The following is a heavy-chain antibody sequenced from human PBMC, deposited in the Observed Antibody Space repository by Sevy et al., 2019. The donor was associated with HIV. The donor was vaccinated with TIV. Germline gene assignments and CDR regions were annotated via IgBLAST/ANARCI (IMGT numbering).Heavy chain of an antibody. Sequence: GGSLRLSCAASGFSLNIYWMSWVRQAPGKGLEWVANIKQDGSGKYYVDSVKGRFTISRDNARNLLYLQMNSLRAEDTALYYCVRAIAADGSFWGQGTLVTVSS. D-gene: IGHD6-13*01. CDR2: IKQDGSGK. CDR1: GFSLNIYW. V-gene: IGHV3-7*01. J-gene: IGHJ4*02. CDR3: VRAIAADGSF.